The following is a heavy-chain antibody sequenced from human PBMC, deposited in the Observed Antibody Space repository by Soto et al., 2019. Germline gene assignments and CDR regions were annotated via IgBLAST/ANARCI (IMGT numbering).Heavy chain of an antibody. CDR1: GYTFTSYD. Sequence: QVQLVQSGAEVKKPGASVKVSCKASGYTFTSYDINWVRQATGLGLEWMGWMNRNSGNTGYAQNFEGRVNMTRNTSISTAYMELSTLRSEDTAVYYSPRFTNAYGDRHWGQGALVTVSS. J-gene: IGHJ4*02. CDR2: MNRNSGNT. D-gene: IGHD4-17*01. V-gene: IGHV1-8*01. CDR3: PRFTNAYGDRH.